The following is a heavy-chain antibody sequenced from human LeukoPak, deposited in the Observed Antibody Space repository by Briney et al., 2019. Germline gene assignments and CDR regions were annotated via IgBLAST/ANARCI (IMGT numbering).Heavy chain of an antibody. J-gene: IGHJ3*02. CDR3: ARSTPRDVTAFAI. D-gene: IGHD2-2*01. V-gene: IGHV3-21*01. Sequence: GGSLRLSCAASGFTFSSYSMNWVRQAPGKGLEWVSSISSSSSYIYYADSVKGRFTISRDNAKNSLYLQMNNLRAEDTAVYYCARSTPRDVTAFAIWGQGTMVTVSS. CDR1: GFTFSSYS. CDR2: ISSSSSYI.